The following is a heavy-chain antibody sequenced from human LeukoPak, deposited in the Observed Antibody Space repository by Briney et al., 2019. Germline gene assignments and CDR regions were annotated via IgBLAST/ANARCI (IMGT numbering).Heavy chain of an antibody. CDR3: ARTGTRWAFDI. CDR2: IYSGGST. D-gene: IGHD1-7*01. CDR1: GFTVSNNY. V-gene: IGHV3-53*01. J-gene: IGHJ3*02. Sequence: GGSLRLSCAASGFTVSNNYMSWVRQAPGKGLEWVSIIYSGGSTYYADSVKGRFTISRDNSKNTLHLQMRSLRADDTAVYYCARTGTRWAFDIWGQGTMVTVSS.